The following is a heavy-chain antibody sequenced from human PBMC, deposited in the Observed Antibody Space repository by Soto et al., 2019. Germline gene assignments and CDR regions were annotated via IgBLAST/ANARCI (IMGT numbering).Heavy chain of an antibody. V-gene: IGHV1-69*13. CDR3: ATARSGYVFAGAGVTGTYYLHC. CDR2: IIPIFGTA. J-gene: IGHJ4*01. Sequence: GASVKVSCKASGGTFNSYAISWVRQAPGQGLEWMGGIIPIFGTANYAQKFQGRVTITADESTSTAYMELSSLRSEYTAVYYCATARSGYVFAGAGVTGTYYLHCWG. D-gene: IGHD5-12*01. CDR1: GGTFNSYA.